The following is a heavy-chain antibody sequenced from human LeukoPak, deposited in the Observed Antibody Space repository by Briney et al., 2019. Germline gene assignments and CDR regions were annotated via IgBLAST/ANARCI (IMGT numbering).Heavy chain of an antibody. V-gene: IGHV4-59*08. CDR3: ARSGYSSGWYDY. J-gene: IGHJ4*02. D-gene: IGHD6-19*01. CDR1: GDSISSYY. CDR2: IYYSGST. Sequence: LETLSLTCTVSGDSISSYYWSWIRQPPGKGLELIGYIYYSGSTNYNPSLKSRVTISVDTSKTQFSLNLSSLTAADTAVYYCARSGYSSGWYDYWGQGTLVTVSS.